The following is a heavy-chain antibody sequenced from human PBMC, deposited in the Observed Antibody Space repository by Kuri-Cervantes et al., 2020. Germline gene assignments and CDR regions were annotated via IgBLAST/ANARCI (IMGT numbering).Heavy chain of an antibody. CDR3: AKSEGEGFGYYMDV. D-gene: IGHD3-16*01. CDR1: GGSISSSSYY. CDR2: TSYSGNT. Sequence: LRLSCTVSGGSISSSSYYWGWIRQPPGKGLEWIAYTSYSGNTYYTPSLKSRLTISLDTSRSHFSLKLSSVTAADTAVYYCAKSEGEGFGYYMDVWGKGTTVTVSS. V-gene: IGHV4-30-4*08. J-gene: IGHJ6*03.